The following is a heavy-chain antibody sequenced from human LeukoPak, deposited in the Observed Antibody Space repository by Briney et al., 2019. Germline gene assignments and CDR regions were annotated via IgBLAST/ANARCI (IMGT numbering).Heavy chain of an antibody. Sequence: GGSLRLSCAASGFTFSSYSVNWVRQAPGKGLEWVSSISSSSYIYYADSVKGRFTISRDNAKNSLYLQMNSLRAEDTAVYYCARNQGYLRHYFDYWGQGTLVTVSS. CDR1: GFTFSSYS. D-gene: IGHD6-13*01. CDR3: ARNQGYLRHYFDY. V-gene: IGHV3-21*01. J-gene: IGHJ4*02. CDR2: ISSSSYI.